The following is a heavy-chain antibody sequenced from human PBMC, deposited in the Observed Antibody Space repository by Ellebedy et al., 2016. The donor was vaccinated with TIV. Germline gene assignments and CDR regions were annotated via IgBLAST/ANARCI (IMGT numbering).Heavy chain of an antibody. CDR3: ARTDPWQPIDD. J-gene: IGHJ4*02. CDR2: VYYSGSP. D-gene: IGHD2-21*02. V-gene: IGHV4-39*01. Sequence: MPSETLSLTCSVPGGSVSSTRYYWSWIRQPPGKGLEYIGSVYYSGSPYYNPSFKRRFTLSADTSKNQFSLNLRTVTAADTAVYYCARTDPWQPIDDWGQGILVSVSS. CDR1: GGSVSSTRYY.